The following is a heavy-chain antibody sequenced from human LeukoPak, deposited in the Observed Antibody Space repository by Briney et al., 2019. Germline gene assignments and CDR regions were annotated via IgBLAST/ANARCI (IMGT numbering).Heavy chain of an antibody. V-gene: IGHV4-59*01. J-gene: IGHJ4*02. CDR1: GGSISSYY. CDR3: ARYDTLTQLDY. CDR2: IYYSGST. Sequence: SETLSLTCTVSGGSISSYYWSWIRQPPGKGLEWIGYIYYSGSTNYNPSLKSRVTISVDTSMNQFSLKLSSVTAADTAVYYCARYDTLTQLDYWGQGTLVTVSS. D-gene: IGHD3-9*01.